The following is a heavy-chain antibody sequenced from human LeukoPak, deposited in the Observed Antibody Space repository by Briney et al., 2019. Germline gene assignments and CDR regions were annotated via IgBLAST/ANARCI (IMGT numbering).Heavy chain of an antibody. CDR2: ISYDGSNK. V-gene: IGHV3-30*18. CDR3: AKDPITMIVVVSYYFDY. J-gene: IGHJ4*02. Sequence: GGSLRLSCTASGFTFSDYGMHWVRQTPGKGLEWVAVISYDGSNKYYADSVKGRFTISRDNSKNTLYLQMNSLRAEDTAVYYCAKDPITMIVVVSYYFDYWGQGTLVTVSS. CDR1: GFTFSDYG. D-gene: IGHD3-22*01.